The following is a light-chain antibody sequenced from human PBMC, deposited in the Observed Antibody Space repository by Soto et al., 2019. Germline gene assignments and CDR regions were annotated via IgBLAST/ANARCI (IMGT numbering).Light chain of an antibody. CDR2: GAS. CDR3: QQCHNSPLT. Sequence: EIVLTQSPATLSLSPGERATLSCMASQSVSSSYLAWYQQKPGQAPRLLIYGASSRATGIPDRFSGSGSGTDFTLTISRLEPEDFAVYYCQQCHNSPLTFGQGTKVDIK. V-gene: IGKV3-20*01. CDR1: QSVSSSY. J-gene: IGKJ1*01.